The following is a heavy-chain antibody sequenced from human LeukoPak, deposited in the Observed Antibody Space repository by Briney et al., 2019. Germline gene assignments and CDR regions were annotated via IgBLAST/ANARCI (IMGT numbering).Heavy chain of an antibody. CDR1: GGSISSGDYY. D-gene: IGHD3-16*01. CDR3: ARDPGDNWFDP. V-gene: IGHV4-30-4*01. J-gene: IGHJ5*02. Sequence: PSETLSLTCTVSGGSISSGDYYWRWLRQPPGTGLEWIGYIYYSGSTYYNPSLKSRVTISVDTSKNQFSLKLSSVTAADMAVYYCARDPGDNWFDPWGQGTLVTVSS. CDR2: IYYSGST.